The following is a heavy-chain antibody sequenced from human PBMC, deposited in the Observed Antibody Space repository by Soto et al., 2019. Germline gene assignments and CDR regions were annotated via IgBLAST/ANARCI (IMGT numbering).Heavy chain of an antibody. V-gene: IGHV1-69*13. Sequence: ASVKVSCKASGGTFSSYAMSWVRQAPGQGLEWMGGIIPIFGTANYAQKFQGRVTITADESTSTAYMELSSLRSEDTAVYYCARSGNAVAVHHYWYFDLWGRGTLVTVSS. D-gene: IGHD6-19*01. J-gene: IGHJ2*01. CDR1: GGTFSSYA. CDR2: IIPIFGTA. CDR3: ARSGNAVAVHHYWYFDL.